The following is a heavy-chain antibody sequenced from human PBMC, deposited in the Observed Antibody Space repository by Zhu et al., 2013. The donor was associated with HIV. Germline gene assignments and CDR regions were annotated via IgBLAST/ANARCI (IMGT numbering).Heavy chain of an antibody. Sequence: QVQLVQSGAEVKKPGASVKVSCKASGYTFTSYGISWVRQAPGQGLEWMGWISAYNDNTNYAQKLQGRVTMTTDTSTSTAYMELRSLRSDDTAVYYCARDPPYYDSSGYDTTFDYWGQGTLVTVSS. D-gene: IGHD3-22*01. J-gene: IGHJ4*02. CDR2: ISAYNDNT. V-gene: IGHV1-18*01. CDR1: GYTFTSYG. CDR3: ARDPPYYDSSGYDTTFDY.